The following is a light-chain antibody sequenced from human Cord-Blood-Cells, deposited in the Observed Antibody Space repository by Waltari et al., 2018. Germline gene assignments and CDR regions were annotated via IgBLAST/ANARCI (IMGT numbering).Light chain of an antibody. Sequence: QSALTQPRSVSGSPGQSVTISCTGTSSDVGGYNYVSRYQQHPGKAPKHMIYDGSKRPSGGPDLFSGSKSGNAASLTISALQAEHDSDYYCCSYARSYTHDVFGTGTKGTVL. CDR2: DGS. J-gene: IGLJ1*01. CDR3: CSYARSYTHDV. CDR1: SSDVGGYNY. V-gene: IGLV2-11*01.